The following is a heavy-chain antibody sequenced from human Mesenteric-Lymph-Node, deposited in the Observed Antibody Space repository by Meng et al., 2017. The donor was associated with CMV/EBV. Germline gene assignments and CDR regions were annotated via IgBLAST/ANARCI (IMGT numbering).Heavy chain of an antibody. D-gene: IGHD6-6*01. CDR3: ARDEYKREGFSYSYYGMDV. V-gene: IGHV3-21*01. CDR1: GFTFSSYS. J-gene: IGHJ6*02. CDR2: ISSSSSDI. Sequence: GGSLRLSCAASGFTFSSYSMNWVRQAPGKGLEWVSSISSSSSDIYYADSLKGRFTISRDNAKNSLYLQMNSLRAEDTAVCYCARDEYKREGFSYSYYGMDVWGLGTTVTVSS.